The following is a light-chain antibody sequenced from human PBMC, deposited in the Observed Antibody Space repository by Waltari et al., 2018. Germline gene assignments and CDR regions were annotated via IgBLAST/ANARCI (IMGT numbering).Light chain of an antibody. CDR1: SHHTGRNY. Sequence: QSALTQPPSASGTPGQRVTIPCSGTSHHTGRNYVSWYLHPPGTAPKHLIYNNNQWASGVTDRFSGSKSGTSASLAISGLRSEDEADYYCASWDDSLSVVVFGGGTKLTVV. CDR3: ASWDDSLSVVV. V-gene: IGLV1-47*01. CDR2: NNN. J-gene: IGLJ2*01.